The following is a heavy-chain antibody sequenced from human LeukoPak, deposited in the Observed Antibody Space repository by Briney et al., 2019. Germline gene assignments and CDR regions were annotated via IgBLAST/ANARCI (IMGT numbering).Heavy chain of an antibody. CDR2: IYTSGST. J-gene: IGHJ3*02. CDR1: GGSISSGSYY. CDR3: ASNPNDFWSGQTLGDAFDI. D-gene: IGHD3-3*01. Sequence: SETLSLTCTVSGGSISSGSYYWSWIRQPAGKGLEWIGRIYTSGSTNYNPSLKSRVTISVDTSKNQFPLKLSSVTAADTAVYYYASNPNDFWSGQTLGDAFDIWGQGTMVTVSS. V-gene: IGHV4-61*02.